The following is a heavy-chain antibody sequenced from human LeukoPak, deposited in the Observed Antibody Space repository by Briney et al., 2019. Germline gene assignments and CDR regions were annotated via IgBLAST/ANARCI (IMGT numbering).Heavy chain of an antibody. D-gene: IGHD3-16*01. J-gene: IGHJ4*02. CDR2: IYYSGST. CDR1: GGSMSGYY. V-gene: IGHV4-59*01. Sequence: SETLSLTCTVSGGSMSGYYWSWIRQPPGKGLEWIGYIYYSGSTNYNPSLKSRVTISVDTSKNQFTLKLSSVTAADTAVYYCARGRYGWLPFDYWGQGTLVTVSS. CDR3: ARGRYGWLPFDY.